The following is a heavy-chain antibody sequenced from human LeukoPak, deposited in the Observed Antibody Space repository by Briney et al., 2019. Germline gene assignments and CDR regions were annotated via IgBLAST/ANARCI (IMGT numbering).Heavy chain of an antibody. CDR3: ARNHESDNWCDP. V-gene: IGHV1-46*01. J-gene: IGHJ5*02. CDR1: GDTFTSYS. CDR2: IIPSGGST. Sequence: GASVKVSCKASGDTFTSYSMHWVRQAPGQGLEWMGIIIPSGGSTSYAQKFQGRVTMTRDTSTSTAYMELSSLRSEDTAVYYCARNHESDNWCDPGGQGTRVTVSS.